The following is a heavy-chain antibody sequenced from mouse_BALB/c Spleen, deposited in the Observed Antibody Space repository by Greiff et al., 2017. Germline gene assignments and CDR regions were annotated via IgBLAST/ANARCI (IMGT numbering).Heavy chain of an antibody. CDR2: IYPGNVNT. V-gene: IGHV1S56*01. Sequence: QVQLKESGPELVKPGASVRISCKASGYTFTSYYIHWVKQRPGQGLEWIGWIYPGNVNTKYNEKFKGKATLTADKSSSTAYMQLSSLTSEDSAVYCCARAEDAMDYWGQGTSVTVSS. CDR1: GYTFTSYY. J-gene: IGHJ4*01. CDR3: ARAEDAMDY.